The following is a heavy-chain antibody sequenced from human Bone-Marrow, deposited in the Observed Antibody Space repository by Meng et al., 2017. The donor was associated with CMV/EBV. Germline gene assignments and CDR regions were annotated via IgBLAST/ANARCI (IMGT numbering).Heavy chain of an antibody. CDR3: ARVIVATLGYYYGMDV. D-gene: IGHD5-12*01. J-gene: IGHJ6*02. V-gene: IGHV1-2*02. CDR1: GYTFTGYY. Sequence: ASVKVSCKASGYTFTGYYMHWVRQAPGQGLEWMGWINPNSGGTNYAQKFQGRVTMTRDTSISTAYMELSRLRSDDTAVYYCARVIVATLGYYYGMDVWGQGTTVTFSS. CDR2: INPNSGGT.